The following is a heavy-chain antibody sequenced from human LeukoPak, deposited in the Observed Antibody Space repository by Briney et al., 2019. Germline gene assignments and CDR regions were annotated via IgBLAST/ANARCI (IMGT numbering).Heavy chain of an antibody. V-gene: IGHV4-4*07. Sequence: SETLSLTCTVSGGSINNDFLTWVRQPAGKALEWIGRLYTSGSTTYNPSLKSRVTMSLDTSMTQFSLKLKSVTAADTAVYYCARGVAYCGGDCSPGDYWGQGTLVTVSS. CDR2: LYTSGST. D-gene: IGHD2-21*02. CDR3: ARGVAYCGGDCSPGDY. J-gene: IGHJ4*02. CDR1: GGSINNDF.